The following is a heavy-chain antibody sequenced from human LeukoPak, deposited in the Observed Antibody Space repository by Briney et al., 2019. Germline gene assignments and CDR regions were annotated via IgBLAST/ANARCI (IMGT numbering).Heavy chain of an antibody. CDR3: VRGGESTWS. CDR2: INNDGSGT. D-gene: IGHD2-15*01. J-gene: IGHJ5*02. CDR1: GFTFSSYW. Sequence: GGSLRLSCAASGFTFSSYWMHWVRQAPGKGPVWVSRINNDGSGTTYADSVKGRFTISRDDAKNTLYLQMNSLRAEDTAVYYCVRGGESTWSWGQGTLVTVSS. V-gene: IGHV3-74*01.